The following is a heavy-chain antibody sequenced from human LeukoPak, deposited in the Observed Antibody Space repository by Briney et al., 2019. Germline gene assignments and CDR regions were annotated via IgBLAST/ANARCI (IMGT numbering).Heavy chain of an antibody. CDR3: ARDPPVGSGYGKFDY. D-gene: IGHD5-12*01. CDR1: GFTFSSYG. Sequence: GRSLRLSCAASGFTFSSYGMHWVRQAPGKGLEWVAVISYDGSNKYYADSVKGRFTISRDNSKNTLYLQMNSLRAEDTAVYYCARDPPVGSGYGKFDYWGQGTLVTVSS. CDR2: ISYDGSNK. V-gene: IGHV3-30*03. J-gene: IGHJ4*02.